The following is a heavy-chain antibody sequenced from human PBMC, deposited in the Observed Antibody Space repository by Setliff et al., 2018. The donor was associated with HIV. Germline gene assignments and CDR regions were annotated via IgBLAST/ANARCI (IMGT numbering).Heavy chain of an antibody. CDR2: ISAYNGKT. CDR3: ARAVSPYSSPHYFDY. Sequence: EASVKVSCKAYGYTFTSFGISWVRQAPGQGLEWMGWISAYNGKTNYAQKFQGRATMTTDTSTNTAYMELRSLRSDDTALYYCARAVSPYSSPHYFDYWGQGTLVTVSS. V-gene: IGHV1-18*01. J-gene: IGHJ4*02. D-gene: IGHD6-13*01. CDR1: GYTFTSFG.